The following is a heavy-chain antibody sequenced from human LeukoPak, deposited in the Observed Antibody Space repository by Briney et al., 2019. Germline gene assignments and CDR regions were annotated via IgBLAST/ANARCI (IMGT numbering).Heavy chain of an antibody. CDR2: IKVDGSEE. CDR3: ARGYWYYFDY. D-gene: IGHD2-8*02. J-gene: IGHJ4*02. V-gene: IGHV3-7*01. Sequence: GGSLRLSCAASGFTFSTYWMNWVRQAPGRGLEWVANIKVDGSEEYYTDSVEGRFTISRDNAKNSLYLQMNSLRAEDTAVYYCARGYWYYFDYWGQGTLVTVSS. CDR1: GFTFSTYW.